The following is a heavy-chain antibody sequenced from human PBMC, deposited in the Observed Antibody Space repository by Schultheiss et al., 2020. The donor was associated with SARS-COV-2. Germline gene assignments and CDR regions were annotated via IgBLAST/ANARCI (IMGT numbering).Heavy chain of an antibody. CDR1: GFTFSSYS. CDR3: ARHRDHYDSSGYEFDP. J-gene: IGHJ5*02. D-gene: IGHD3-22*01. CDR2: ISSSSSTI. V-gene: IGHV3-48*04. Sequence: GGSLRLSCAASGFTFSSYSMNWVRQAPGKGLEWVSYISSSSSTIYYADSVKGRFTISRDNAKNTLYLQMNSLRAEDTAVYYCARHRDHYDSSGYEFDPWGQGTLVTVSS.